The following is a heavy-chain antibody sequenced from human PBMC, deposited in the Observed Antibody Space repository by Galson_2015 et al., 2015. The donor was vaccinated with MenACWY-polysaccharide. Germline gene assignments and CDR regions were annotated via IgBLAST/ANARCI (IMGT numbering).Heavy chain of an antibody. CDR3: TSLLGEAPAQTGAFDI. CDR2: IIPGLDKP. Sequence: SVKVSCKASGGSFSIFSFNWVRQAPGQGLEWMGRIIPGLDKPNYAQKFQDRTTIIADTSTGTAYMELSSLRPEDTAMYYCTSLLGEAPAQTGAFDIWGQGAAVTVSS. J-gene: IGHJ3*02. V-gene: IGHV1-69*02. D-gene: IGHD3-16*01. CDR1: GGSFSIFS.